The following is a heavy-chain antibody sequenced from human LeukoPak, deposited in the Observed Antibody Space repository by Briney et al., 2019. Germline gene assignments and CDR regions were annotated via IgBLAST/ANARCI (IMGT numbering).Heavy chain of an antibody. V-gene: IGHV1-8*01. CDR2: MNPNSGNT. D-gene: IGHD5-18*01. J-gene: IGHJ3*02. CDR1: GYTFTSYD. CDR3: ARMVYSYGYPDAFDI. Sequence: ASVKVSCKASGYTFTSYDINWVRQATGQGLEWMGWMNPNSGNTGNAQKFQGRVTMTRNTSISTAYMELSSLRSEDTAVYYCARMVYSYGYPDAFDIWGQGTMVTVSS.